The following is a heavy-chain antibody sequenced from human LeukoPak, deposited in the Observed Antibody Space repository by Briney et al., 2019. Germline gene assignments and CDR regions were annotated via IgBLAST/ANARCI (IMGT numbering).Heavy chain of an antibody. D-gene: IGHD3-10*01. J-gene: IGHJ6*03. Sequence: ASVKVSCKASGYTFTSYGISWVRQAPGQGLEWMGWISAYNGNTNYAQKLQGRVTMTTDTSTSTAYMELRSLRSDDTAVYYCAGDQGLWFGELLIPHYYYYMDVWGKGTTVTISS. CDR3: AGDQGLWFGELLIPHYYYYMDV. CDR2: ISAYNGNT. V-gene: IGHV1-18*01. CDR1: GYTFTSYG.